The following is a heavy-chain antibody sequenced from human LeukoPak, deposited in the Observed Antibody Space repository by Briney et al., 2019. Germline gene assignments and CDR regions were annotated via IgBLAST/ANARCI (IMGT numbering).Heavy chain of an antibody. CDR1: GFTFSSYG. CDR3: AKDFYGSGRSGYDY. CDR2: MSGGGGST. V-gene: IGHV3-23*01. D-gene: IGHD3-10*01. J-gene: IGHJ4*02. Sequence: PGGSLRLSCAASGFTFSSYGMSWVRQAPGKGLEWVSVMSGGGGSTYDADSVKGRFTISRDNAKNSLYLQMNSLRAEDTALYYCAKDFYGSGRSGYDYWGQGTLVTVSS.